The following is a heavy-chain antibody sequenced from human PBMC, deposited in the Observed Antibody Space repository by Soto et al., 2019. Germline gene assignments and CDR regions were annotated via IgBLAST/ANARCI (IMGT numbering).Heavy chain of an antibody. CDR2: ISTYNGNT. D-gene: IGHD4-4*01. Sequence: ASVKVSCKASGYIFTSHGISWVRQAPGQGLEWMGRISTYNGNTKYAQKLQGRVTMTTDTSASIAYMELRSLRSDDTAVYYCARDNGQYLVSDWAQRTLVPVS. CDR1: GYIFTSHG. CDR3: ARDNGQYLVSD. J-gene: IGHJ4*03. V-gene: IGHV1-18*01.